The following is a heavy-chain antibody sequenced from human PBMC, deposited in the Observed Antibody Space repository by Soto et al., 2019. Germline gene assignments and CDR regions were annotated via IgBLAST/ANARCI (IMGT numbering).Heavy chain of an antibody. CDR3: ASGAWEGVSEGMDHRFDR. D-gene: IGHD1-26*01. J-gene: IGHJ5*02. V-gene: IGHV1-69*01. CDR1: GVSFSSFA. Sequence: QVQLVQSGAEVKKPGSSVKVSCQASGVSFSSFAISWVRQAPGHGLEWMVGIIPIFGTVNYAQKFRGRVTIPADEYTSTAYLELSRLRSDGNAGYYWASGAWEGVSEGMDHRFDRWGE. CDR2: IIPIFGTV.